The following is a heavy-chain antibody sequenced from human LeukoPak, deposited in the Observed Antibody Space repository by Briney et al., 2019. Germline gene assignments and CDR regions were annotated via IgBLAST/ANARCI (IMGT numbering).Heavy chain of an antibody. CDR2: ISAYNGNT. CDR1: GYTFTSYG. V-gene: IGHV1-18*01. J-gene: IGHJ5*02. D-gene: IGHD6-19*01. CDR3: ARTQWLVSPTGWFDP. Sequence: ASVKVSCKASGYTFTSYGISWVRQAPGQELKWMGRISAYNGNTNYAQKLQGRVTMTTDTSTSTAYMELRSLRSDDTAVYYCARTQWLVSPTGWFDPWGQGTLVTVSS.